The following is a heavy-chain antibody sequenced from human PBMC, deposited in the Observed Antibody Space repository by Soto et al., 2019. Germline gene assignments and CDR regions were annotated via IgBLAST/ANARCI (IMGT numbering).Heavy chain of an antibody. J-gene: IGHJ4*02. CDR1: GFTCGDYW. Sequence: PGGSLRLSCAASGFTCGDYWMHWVRQPPGKGPEWVSRMTGDGRTTQYADSVKGRFTASRDNAKSTLYLQMNSLRAEDTAVYYCATAEVDYWGPGTLVTVYS. CDR3: ATAEVDY. CDR2: MTGDGRTT. V-gene: IGHV3-74*03.